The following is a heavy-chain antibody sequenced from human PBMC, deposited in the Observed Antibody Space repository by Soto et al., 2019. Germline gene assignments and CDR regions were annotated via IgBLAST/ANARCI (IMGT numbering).Heavy chain of an antibody. CDR3: ASGLGDYDSSGYLGAAFYL. J-gene: IGHJ3*01. Sequence: QVQLVQSGAEVKKPGASVQVSCKASGYTFTSYAMHWVRQAPGQRLEWMGWINAGNGNTKYSQQFQGRVTITRDTSASTAYMELSSLRSDDKAVYYCASGLGDYDSSGYLGAAFYLCGQGTMVTVSA. CDR2: INAGNGNT. CDR1: GYTFTSYA. V-gene: IGHV1-3*01. D-gene: IGHD3-22*01.